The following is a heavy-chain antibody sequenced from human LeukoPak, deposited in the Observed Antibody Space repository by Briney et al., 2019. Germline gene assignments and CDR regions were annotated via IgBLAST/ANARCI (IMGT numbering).Heavy chain of an antibody. Sequence: GGSLRLSCAASGFTFSSYGMSWVRQAPGKGLEWVSAISGSGGSTYYADSVKGRFTISRDNSKNTLYLQMNSLRAEDTAVYYCAKDRGTLLWFGELPADFDYWGQGTLVTVSS. D-gene: IGHD3-10*01. CDR2: ISGSGGST. CDR1: GFTFSSYG. J-gene: IGHJ4*02. CDR3: AKDRGTLLWFGELPADFDY. V-gene: IGHV3-23*01.